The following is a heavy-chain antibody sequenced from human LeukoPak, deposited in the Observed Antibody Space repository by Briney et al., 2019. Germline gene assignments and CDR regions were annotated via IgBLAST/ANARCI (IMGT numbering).Heavy chain of an antibody. J-gene: IGHJ4*02. CDR3: ARVPRINSYYYDSSGYRYYFDY. CDR2: IYYSGST. V-gene: IGHV4-59*08. D-gene: IGHD3-22*01. Sequence: SETLSLTCTVSGDSIKSYYWNWFRQPPGKGLEWIGYIYYSGSTNYNPSLKSRVTISVDTSKNQFSLKLNSVTAADTAVYYCARVPRINSYYYDSSGYRYYFDYWGQGTLVTVSS. CDR1: GDSIKSYY.